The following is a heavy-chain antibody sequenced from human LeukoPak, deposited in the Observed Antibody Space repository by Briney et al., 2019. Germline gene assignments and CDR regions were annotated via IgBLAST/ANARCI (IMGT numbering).Heavy chain of an antibody. CDR3: ARGGGGWLHNWFDP. CDR1: GGSISSSSYY. J-gene: IGHJ5*02. D-gene: IGHD3-22*01. CDR2: IYHSGST. V-gene: IGHV4-39*01. Sequence: PSETLSLTCTVSGGSISSSSYYWGWIRQPPGKGLEWIGSIYHSGSTYYNPSLKSRVTISVDTSKNQFSLKLSSVTAADTAVYYCARGGGGWLHNWFDPWGQGTLVTVSS.